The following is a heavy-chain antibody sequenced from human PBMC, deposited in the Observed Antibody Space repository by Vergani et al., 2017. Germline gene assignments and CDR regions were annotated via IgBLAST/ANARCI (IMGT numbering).Heavy chain of an antibody. Sequence: EVQLLESGGGLVQPGGSLRLSCAASGFTFSSYAMSWVRQAPGKGLEWVSAISGSGGSTYYADSVKGRFTISRDNSKNTLYLQMNSLRAEDTAVYYCAQRKGKVGATCPKPFDYWGQGTLVTVSS. V-gene: IGHV3-23*01. CDR2: ISGSGGST. CDR3: AQRKGKVGATCPKPFDY. D-gene: IGHD1-26*01. CDR1: GFTFSSYA. J-gene: IGHJ4*02.